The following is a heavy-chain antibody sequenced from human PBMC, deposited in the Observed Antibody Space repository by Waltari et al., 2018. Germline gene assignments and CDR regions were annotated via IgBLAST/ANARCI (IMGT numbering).Heavy chain of an antibody. CDR2: IHGDESDG. CDR3: VKRATVITSADWYFGA. J-gene: IGHJ2*01. CDR1: GFTFSSFS. Sequence: EVQLVESGGGVVQPGGSLRLSCSASGFTFSSFSMYWVRQIPGKGLDYVSAIHGDESDGDYVDSVKGRFTISRDNSRNTLYLQMNSLRPEDTALYYCVKRATVITSADWYFGAWGRGTLVTVSS. V-gene: IGHV3-64D*06. D-gene: IGHD4-17*01.